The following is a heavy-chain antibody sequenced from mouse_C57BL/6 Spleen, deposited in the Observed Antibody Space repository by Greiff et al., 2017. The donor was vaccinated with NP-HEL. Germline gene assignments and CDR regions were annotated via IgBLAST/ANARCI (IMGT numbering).Heavy chain of an antibody. Sequence: VQLQQSGAELARPGASVKMSCKASGYTFTSYTMHWVKQRPGQGLEWIGYINPSSGYTKYNQKFKDKATLTADKSSSTAYMQLSSLTSEDSAVYYCARRIYYVSSYEGAMDYWGQGTSVTVSS. V-gene: IGHV1-4*01. CDR2: INPSSGYT. J-gene: IGHJ4*01. CDR1: GYTFTSYT. D-gene: IGHD1-1*01. CDR3: ARRIYYVSSYEGAMDY.